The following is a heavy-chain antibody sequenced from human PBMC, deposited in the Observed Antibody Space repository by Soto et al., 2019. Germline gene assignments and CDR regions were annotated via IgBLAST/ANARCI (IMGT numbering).Heavy chain of an antibody. CDR1: GYTFTSYY. CDR3: ARYLALADYYDSSGYYPPSMDV. Sequence: ASVKVSCKASGYTFTSYYMHWVRQAPGQGLEWMGIINPSGGSTSYAQKFQGRVTMTRDTSTSTVYMELSSLRSEDTAVYYCARYLALADYYDSSGYYPPSMDVWGQGTTVTVSS. CDR2: INPSGGST. V-gene: IGHV1-46*01. D-gene: IGHD3-22*01. J-gene: IGHJ6*02.